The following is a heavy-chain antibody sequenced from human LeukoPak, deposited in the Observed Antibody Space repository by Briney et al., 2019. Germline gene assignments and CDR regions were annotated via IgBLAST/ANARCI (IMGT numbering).Heavy chain of an antibody. J-gene: IGHJ4*02. D-gene: IGHD3-10*01. V-gene: IGHV4-39*07. Sequence: KPSETLSLTCTVSGVSISSSPYYWSWIRQPPGKGLEWIGEINHNGSTNYNPSLKSRITISVDTSKNQFSLKLSSVTAADTAVYYCASAYGSGSSIYYFDYWGQGTLVTVSS. CDR3: ASAYGSGSSIYYFDY. CDR2: INHNGST. CDR1: GVSISSSPYY.